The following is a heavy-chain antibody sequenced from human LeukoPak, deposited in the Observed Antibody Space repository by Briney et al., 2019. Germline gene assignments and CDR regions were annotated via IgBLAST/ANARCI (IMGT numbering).Heavy chain of an antibody. CDR2: IIPILGIA. Sequence: SVKVSCKASGYTFARYGFSWVRQAPGQGLEWMGRIIPILGIANYAQKFQGRVTITADKSTSTAYMELSSLRSEDTAVYYCARTSVGSDAYYYYGMDVWGQGTTVTVSS. V-gene: IGHV1-69*04. J-gene: IGHJ6*02. D-gene: IGHD6-19*01. CDR3: ARTSVGSDAYYYYGMDV. CDR1: GYTFARYG.